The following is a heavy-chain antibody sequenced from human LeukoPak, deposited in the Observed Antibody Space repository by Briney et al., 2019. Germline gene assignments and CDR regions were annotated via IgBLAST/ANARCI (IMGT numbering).Heavy chain of an antibody. J-gene: IGHJ3*02. CDR2: MSYSGST. CDR1: GGSISDY. CDR3: ARQPLNCTSTSCYAFDT. D-gene: IGHD2-2*01. V-gene: IGHV4-59*08. Sequence: PSETLSLTCTVSGGSISDYWSWIRQAPGKGLEWIGHMSYSGSTNYNPSLRSRVTMSLDTSKNQFSLKLSSVIAADTAVYYCARQPLNCTSTSCYAFDTWGQGTMVTVSS.